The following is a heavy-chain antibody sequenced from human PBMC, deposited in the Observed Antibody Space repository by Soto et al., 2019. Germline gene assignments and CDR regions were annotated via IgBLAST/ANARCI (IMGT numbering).Heavy chain of an antibody. CDR1: GFTFSSYS. D-gene: IGHD3-22*01. Sequence: GGSLRLSCAASGFTFSSYSMNWVRQAPGKGLEWVSSISSSSSYIYYADSVKGRFTTSRDNAKNSLYLQMNSLRAEDTAVYYCARDLGYYDSSGRRSAFDIWGQGTMVTVSS. CDR3: ARDLGYYDSSGRRSAFDI. J-gene: IGHJ3*02. CDR2: ISSSSSYI. V-gene: IGHV3-21*01.